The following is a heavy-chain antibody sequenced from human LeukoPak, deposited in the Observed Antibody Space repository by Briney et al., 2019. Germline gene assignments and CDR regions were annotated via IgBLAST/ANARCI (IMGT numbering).Heavy chain of an antibody. J-gene: IGHJ4*02. Sequence: PGGSLRLSCAASGFFFDTFWMSWVRQAPGKGLEWVANIKQDGNEKYYVDSVKGRFTISRDNAKSSLYLQMNSLRAEDTAVYYCARDSYGDYSHGGLWGQGTLVTVSS. D-gene: IGHD4-17*01. CDR2: IKQDGNEK. V-gene: IGHV3-7*01. CDR3: ARDSYGDYSHGGL. CDR1: GFFFDTFW.